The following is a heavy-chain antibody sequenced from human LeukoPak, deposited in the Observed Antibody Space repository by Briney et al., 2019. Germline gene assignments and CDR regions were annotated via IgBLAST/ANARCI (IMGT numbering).Heavy chain of an antibody. V-gene: IGHV4-39*01. Sequence: PSETLFLTCTVSGGSISGSSYYWAWIGQPPGKGLEWIGSGFYSGSAYYNPSLKSRVTISVDTSKNQFSLNLSSLTAADTAVYYCARLRGAMTPVTSDFDYWGQGTLVTVSS. J-gene: IGHJ4*02. D-gene: IGHD4-17*01. CDR2: GFYSGSA. CDR3: ARLRGAMTPVTSDFDY. CDR1: GGSISGSSYY.